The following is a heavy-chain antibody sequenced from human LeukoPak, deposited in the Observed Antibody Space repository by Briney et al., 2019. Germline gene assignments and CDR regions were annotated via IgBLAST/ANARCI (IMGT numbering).Heavy chain of an antibody. Sequence: SVKVSCRASGGTFSSYAISWVRQAPGQGLEWMGGIIPIFGTANYAQKFQGRVTITADESTSTAYMELSSLRSEDTAVYYCARGGLSDYYDSSGYYFRFDYWGQGTLVTVSS. J-gene: IGHJ4*02. CDR1: GGTFSSYA. CDR2: IIPIFGTA. D-gene: IGHD3-22*01. V-gene: IGHV1-69*13. CDR3: ARGGLSDYYDSSGYYFRFDY.